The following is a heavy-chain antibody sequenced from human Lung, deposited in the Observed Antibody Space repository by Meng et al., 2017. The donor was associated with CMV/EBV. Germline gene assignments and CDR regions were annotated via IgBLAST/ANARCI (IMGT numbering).Heavy chain of an antibody. Sequence: GGSLRLSCTASGFTFSTYDFHWVRQPTGKGLEWVSSIGTVGDQYSIGSVKGRFIISREDAKNSVYLQMNGLRDGDTGLYYCARARSPTHFDYWGQGALATVSS. CDR1: GFTFSTYD. CDR3: ARARSPTHFDY. V-gene: IGHV3-13*05. CDR2: IGTVGDQ. J-gene: IGHJ4*02.